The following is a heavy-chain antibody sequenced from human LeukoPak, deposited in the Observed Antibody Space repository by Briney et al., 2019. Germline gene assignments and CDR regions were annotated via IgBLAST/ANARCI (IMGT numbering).Heavy chain of an antibody. V-gene: IGHV4-59*12. Sequence: PSETLSLTCTVSGGAISSYCWTWIRQPPGKGLEWIGYVYYSGSTNYNPSLKSRVTISVDTSKNQFSLKLSSVTAADTAVYYCAREVAARSWEYNWFDPWGQGTLVTVSS. CDR2: VYYSGST. D-gene: IGHD6-6*01. J-gene: IGHJ5*02. CDR1: GGAISSYC. CDR3: AREVAARSWEYNWFDP.